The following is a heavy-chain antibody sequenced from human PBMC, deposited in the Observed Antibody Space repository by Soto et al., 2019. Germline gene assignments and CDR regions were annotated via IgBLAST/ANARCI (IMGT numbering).Heavy chain of an antibody. V-gene: IGHV1-18*01. CDR1: GYVFTSFG. CDR2: ISGYNGKT. D-gene: IGHD3-16*02. CDR3: ARDNYDYIWGTYLPNWFDP. J-gene: IGHJ5*02. Sequence: QVQLVQSGAEVKKPGASVKVSCKGSGYVFTSFGISWVRQAPGQGLEWIGWISGYNGKTNYGQKVQGRVTMTTDTSTSTAYMELRSLRSDDTAVYYCARDNYDYIWGTYLPNWFDPWGQGTLLTVSS.